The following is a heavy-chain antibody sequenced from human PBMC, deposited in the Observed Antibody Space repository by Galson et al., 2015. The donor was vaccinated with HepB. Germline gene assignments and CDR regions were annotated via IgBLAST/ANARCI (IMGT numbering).Heavy chain of an antibody. V-gene: IGHV4-34*01. Sequence: SETLSLTCAVYGGSFSGYYWSWIRQPPGKGLEWIGEINHSGNTNYNPSLKSRVTISVDTSKNQFSLKLSSVTAADTAVYYCASRPVGQWLVRSRYHRGMDVWGQGTTVTVSS. CDR3: ASRPVGQWLVRSRYHRGMDV. D-gene: IGHD6-19*01. J-gene: IGHJ6*02. CDR1: GGSFSGYY. CDR2: INHSGNT.